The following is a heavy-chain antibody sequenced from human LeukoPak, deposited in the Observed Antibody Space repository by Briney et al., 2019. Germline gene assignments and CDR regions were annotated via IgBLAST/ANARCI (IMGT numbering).Heavy chain of an antibody. CDR2: ISGSGGST. J-gene: IGHJ4*02. V-gene: IGHV3-23*01. Sequence: GGSLRLSWAASGFTFSSYAMSWVRQAPGKGLEWVSAISGSGGSTYYADSVKGRFTISRDNSKNTLYLQMNSLRAEDTAVYYCAKDLDYTYYYALGDFDYWGQGTLVTVSS. CDR3: AKDLDYTYYYALGDFDY. D-gene: IGHD3-10*01. CDR1: GFTFSSYA.